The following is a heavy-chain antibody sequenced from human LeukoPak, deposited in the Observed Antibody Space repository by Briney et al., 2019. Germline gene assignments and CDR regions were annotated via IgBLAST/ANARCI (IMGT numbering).Heavy chain of an antibody. CDR1: GFIVSSNY. V-gene: IGHV3-53*01. J-gene: IGHJ5*01. D-gene: IGHD3-3*01. CDR3: ARDRSGWYDS. CDR2: IYSGGST. Sequence: GGSLRLSCAASGFIVSSNYMSWVRQTPGKGLEWVSVIYSGGSTYYADSVKGRFTISRDISKNTLYLQMNSLRAEDTAVYYCARDRSGWYDSWGQGTLVTVSS.